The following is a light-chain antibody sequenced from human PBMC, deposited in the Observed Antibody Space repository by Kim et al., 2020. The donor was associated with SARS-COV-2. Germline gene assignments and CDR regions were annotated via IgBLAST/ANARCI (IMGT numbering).Light chain of an antibody. CDR3: QQYNNCPLT. CDR1: QNVSSN. Sequence: EIEMTQSPSTLSASVGDRATLSCRASQNVSSNLAWYQQKPGKAPRLLIYGESTMDTGIPARFSGSGSGTEFTLTISSLQSEDVAVYYCQQYNNCPLTFGEGTKLEI. CDR2: GES. V-gene: IGKV3-15*01. J-gene: IGKJ4*01.